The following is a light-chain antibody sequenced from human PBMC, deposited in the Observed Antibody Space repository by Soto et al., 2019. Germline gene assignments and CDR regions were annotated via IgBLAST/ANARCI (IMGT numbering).Light chain of an antibody. J-gene: IGKJ3*01. CDR2: GAS. Sequence: EIVMTQSPATLSVSPGERATLSCRASQSVSSNLAWYQQKPGQAPRLLIYGASTRATGIPGRFSGSGTGTEFTLTIRGLQSEDFAVYCCQQYNNWPFTFGPGTTVDIK. CDR1: QSVSSN. V-gene: IGKV3-15*01. CDR3: QQYNNWPFT.